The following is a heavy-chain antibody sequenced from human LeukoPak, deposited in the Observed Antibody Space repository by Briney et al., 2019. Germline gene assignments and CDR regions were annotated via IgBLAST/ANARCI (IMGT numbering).Heavy chain of an antibody. D-gene: IGHD3-10*01. CDR2: IGGSGGTT. CDR3: AKAQPLHRSGPFDC. J-gene: IGHJ4*02. V-gene: IGHV3-23*01. CDR1: GFTFSSYA. Sequence: PGGSLRLSCAASGFTFSSYAMSWVRQAPGKGLEWVSTIGGSGGTTYYVDSVKGRFTISRDNSKDTLYLQMNNLRAEDAAVYYCAKAQPLHRSGPFDCWGQGTLVTVSS.